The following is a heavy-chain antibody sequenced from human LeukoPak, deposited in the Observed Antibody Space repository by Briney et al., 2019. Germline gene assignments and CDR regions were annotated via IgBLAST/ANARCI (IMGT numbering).Heavy chain of an antibody. V-gene: IGHV3-21*01. J-gene: IGHJ3*02. D-gene: IGHD5-18*01. CDR1: GFTFSSYS. CDR2: ISSSSSYI. CDR3: ARDMYSYGYRAFDI. Sequence: GGSLRLSCAASGFTFSSYSMNWVRQAPGKGLEWVSSISSSSSYIYYADSVKGRFTISRDNAKNSLYLQMNSLRAEDTAVYYCARDMYSYGYRAFDIWGQGTMVTVSS.